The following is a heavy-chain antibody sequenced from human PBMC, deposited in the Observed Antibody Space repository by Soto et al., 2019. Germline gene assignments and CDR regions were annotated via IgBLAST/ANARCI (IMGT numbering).Heavy chain of an antibody. V-gene: IGHV3-30*18. Sequence: GGSLRLSCAASGFTFSSYGMHWVRQAPGKGLEWVAVISYDGSSKYYADSVKGRFTISRDNSKNTLYLQMNSLRAEDTAVYYCAKDGILGEVSGPDYWGQGTLVTVSS. CDR1: GFTFSSYG. D-gene: IGHD3-10*01. J-gene: IGHJ4*02. CDR2: ISYDGSSK. CDR3: AKDGILGEVSGPDY.